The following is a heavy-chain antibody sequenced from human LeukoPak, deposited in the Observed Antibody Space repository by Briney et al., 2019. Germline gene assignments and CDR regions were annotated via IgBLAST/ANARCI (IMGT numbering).Heavy chain of an antibody. D-gene: IGHD3-10*01. CDR3: GSYVYGSGAYLVDY. J-gene: IGHJ4*02. CDR1: GFTFSSYA. Sequence: PEGSLRLSCAASGFTFSSYAMSWVRQAPGKGLEWVSAISGSGGSTYYADSVKGRFTISRDNSKNTLYLQMNSLRAEDTAVYYCGSYVYGSGAYLVDYWGQGTLVTVSS. V-gene: IGHV3-23*01. CDR2: ISGSGGST.